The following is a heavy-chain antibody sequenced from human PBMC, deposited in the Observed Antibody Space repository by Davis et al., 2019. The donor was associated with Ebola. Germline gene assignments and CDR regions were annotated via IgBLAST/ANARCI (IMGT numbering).Heavy chain of an antibody. CDR2: IYYSGNT. Sequence: PGGSLRLSCTVSGGSISSSSYYWGWIRQPPGKGLEWIGSIYYSGNTYYNPSLQSRVTISVDTPKNQFSLELSSVTAADTAVYYCARLWTYQPNCSSTSCHRLYYYMDVWGKGTTVTVSS. CDR1: GGSISSSSYY. J-gene: IGHJ6*03. D-gene: IGHD2-2*01. CDR3: ARLWTYQPNCSSTSCHRLYYYMDV. V-gene: IGHV4-39*07.